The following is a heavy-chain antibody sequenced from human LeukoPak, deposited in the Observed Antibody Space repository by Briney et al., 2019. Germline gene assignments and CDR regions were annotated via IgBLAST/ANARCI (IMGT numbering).Heavy chain of an antibody. V-gene: IGHV3-23*01. D-gene: IGHD4-17*01. CDR1: EFPFSAYA. J-gene: IGHJ3*01. CDR3: GRDPNGDYVGAFEF. Sequence: PGGSLRLSCVASEFPFSAYAMTWVRLTPGKGLEWVLSIGGSGSNTNYADSVRGRFTISRDNSKNTLYLQMNSLRAEDTAVYYCGRDPNGDYVGAFEFWGQGTLVSVSS. CDR2: IGGSGSNT.